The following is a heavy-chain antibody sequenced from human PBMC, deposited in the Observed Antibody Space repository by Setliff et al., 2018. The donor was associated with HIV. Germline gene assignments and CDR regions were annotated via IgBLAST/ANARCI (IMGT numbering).Heavy chain of an antibody. Sequence: RASVKVSCKAPGGTFSTYGITWVRQAPGQGLEWMGMTIIGTPNYAQEFQGRVTITTDEAANTANMQLRNLKFGDTATYYCARVVLAPGPPYFDYWGQGTLVTVSS. D-gene: IGHD3-16*01. CDR3: ARVVLAPGPPYFDY. CDR2: MTIIGTP. J-gene: IGHJ4*02. V-gene: IGHV1-69*05. CDR1: GGTFSTYG.